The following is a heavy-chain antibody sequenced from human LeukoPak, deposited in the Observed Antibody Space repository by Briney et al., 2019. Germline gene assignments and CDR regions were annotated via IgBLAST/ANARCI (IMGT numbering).Heavy chain of an antibody. CDR1: GFSFSSYW. CDR3: AKDLHCGGDCPYPTDYYGMDV. V-gene: IGHV3-7*01. CDR2: IRKDGSER. D-gene: IGHD2-21*02. J-gene: IGHJ6*02. Sequence: GGSLRLSCVASGFSFSSYWMSWVRQAPGKGLEWVGNIRKDGSERYYIDSVKGRFTISRDNAKNSLYVQMNSLRAEDTAVYYCAKDLHCGGDCPYPTDYYGMDVWGQGTTVTVSS.